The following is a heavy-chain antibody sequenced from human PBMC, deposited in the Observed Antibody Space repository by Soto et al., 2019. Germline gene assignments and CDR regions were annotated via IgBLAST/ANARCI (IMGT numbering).Heavy chain of an antibody. V-gene: IGHV3-21*01. CDR2: ISSSSYI. CDR3: AGTDIVVVPAKNWFDP. J-gene: IGHJ5*02. Sequence: GGSLRLSCAASGFTFSSYSMNWVRQAPGKGLEWVSSISSSSYIYYADSVKGRFTISRDNAKNSLYLQMNSLRAEDTAVYYCAGTDIVVVPAKNWFDPWGQGTLVTVSS. D-gene: IGHD2-2*01. CDR1: GFTFSSYS.